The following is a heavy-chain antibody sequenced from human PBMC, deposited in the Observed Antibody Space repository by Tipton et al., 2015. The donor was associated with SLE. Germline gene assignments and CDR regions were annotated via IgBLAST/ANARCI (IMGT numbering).Heavy chain of an antibody. CDR1: GGSISSGGYY. V-gene: IGHV4-31*03. D-gene: IGHD3-3*01. Sequence: TLSLTCTVSGGSISSGGYYWSWIRQHPGKGLEWIGYIYYSGSTYYNPSLRSRVTISVDTSKNQFSLKLSSVTAADTAVYYRARVSGVPALYYFDYWGQGTLVTVSS. CDR2: IYYSGST. J-gene: IGHJ4*02. CDR3: ARVSGVPALYYFDY.